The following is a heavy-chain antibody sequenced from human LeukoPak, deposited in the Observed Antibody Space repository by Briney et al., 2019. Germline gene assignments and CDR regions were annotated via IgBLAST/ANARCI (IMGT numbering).Heavy chain of an antibody. J-gene: IGHJ4*02. V-gene: IGHV3-21*01. CDR2: ISGSNSYI. D-gene: IGHD1-1*01. CDR3: ARALTTLTYEGY. CDR1: GVTFSSYG. Sequence: GGSLRLSCVVSGVTFSSYGMHWVRQAPGKGLEWVSSISGSNSYIFYADSVKGRFTVSRDNAKDSLYLQMNSLRAEDTAVYYCARALTTLTYEGYWGQGTLVTVSS.